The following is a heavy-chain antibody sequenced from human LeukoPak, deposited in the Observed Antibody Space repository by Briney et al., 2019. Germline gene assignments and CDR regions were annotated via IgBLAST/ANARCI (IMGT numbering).Heavy chain of an antibody. Sequence: GASVKVSCKASGYTFTSYGNSWVRQAPGQGLEWMGWISAYNGNTNYAQKLQGRVTMTTDTSTSTAYMELRSLRSDDTAVYYCARADIVVVPAAIIPYYYGMDVWGQGTTVTVSS. CDR2: ISAYNGNT. CDR1: GYTFTSYG. V-gene: IGHV1-18*01. D-gene: IGHD2-2*01. J-gene: IGHJ6*02. CDR3: ARADIVVVPAAIIPYYYGMDV.